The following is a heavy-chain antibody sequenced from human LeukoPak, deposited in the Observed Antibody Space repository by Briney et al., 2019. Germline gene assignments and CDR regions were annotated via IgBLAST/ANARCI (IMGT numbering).Heavy chain of an antibody. CDR1: GFTFRSYA. D-gene: IGHD3-22*01. J-gene: IGHJ3*02. V-gene: IGHV3-23*01. Sequence: GGSLRLSCAASGFTFRSYAMSWVRQAPGKGLEWVSTISGSGGSTYYADSVEGRSTISRDNSKNTLYLQMNSLRVEDTALYYCAKDFYDSSGYYRAFDIWGQGTMVTVSS. CDR3: AKDFYDSSGYYRAFDI. CDR2: ISGSGGST.